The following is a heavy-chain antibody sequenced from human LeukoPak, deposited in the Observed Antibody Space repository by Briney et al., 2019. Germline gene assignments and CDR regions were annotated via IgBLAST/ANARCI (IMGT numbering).Heavy chain of an antibody. J-gene: IGHJ4*02. V-gene: IGHV4-39*07. Sequence: PSETLSLTCTVSGGSISSSSYYWGWIRQPPGKGLEWIGSIYYSGSTYYNPSLKSRVTISVDTSKNQFSLKLSSVAAADTAVYYCARDHPDYTGGYWGQGTLVTVSS. D-gene: IGHD4-11*01. CDR3: ARDHPDYTGGY. CDR2: IYYSGST. CDR1: GGSISSSSYY.